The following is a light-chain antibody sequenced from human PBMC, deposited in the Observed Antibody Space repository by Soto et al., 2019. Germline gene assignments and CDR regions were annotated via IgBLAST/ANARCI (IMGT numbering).Light chain of an antibody. CDR3: VLYMGSGISV. CDR2: STN. V-gene: IGLV8-61*01. Sequence: QTVVTQEPSFSVSPGGTVTLTCGLSSGSVSTSYYPSWYQQTPGQAPRTLIYSTNTRSSGVPDRFSGSILGNKAALTITGAQADDVSDYYCVLYMGSGISVFGTGPKVTVL. CDR1: SGSVSTSYY. J-gene: IGLJ1*01.